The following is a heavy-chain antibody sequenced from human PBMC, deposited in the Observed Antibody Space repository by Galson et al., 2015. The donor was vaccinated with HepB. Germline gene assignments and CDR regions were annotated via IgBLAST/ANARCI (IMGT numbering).Heavy chain of an antibody. J-gene: IGHJ4*02. CDR1: GFIFSDYY. Sequence: SLRLSCAASGFIFSDYYMSWIRQAPGKGLEWVSYISSSSSYTNYADSVKGRFTISRDNAKNSLYLQMNSLRAEDTAVSYCARGSYDILTGYSSDYWGQGTLVTVSS. D-gene: IGHD3-9*01. V-gene: IGHV3-11*06. CDR2: ISSSSSYT. CDR3: ARGSYDILTGYSSDY.